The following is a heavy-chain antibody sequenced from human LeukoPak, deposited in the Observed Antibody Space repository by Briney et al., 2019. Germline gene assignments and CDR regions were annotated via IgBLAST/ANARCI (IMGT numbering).Heavy chain of an antibody. D-gene: IGHD1-14*01. V-gene: IGHV1-2*06. J-gene: IGHJ3*02. Sequence: ASVKVSCKASGYTFTAYYMHWVRQAPGQGLEWVGRINPNSGDTNNAQKFQCRVTMTRDTSISTEYMELTGLRSDDTAVYYCARDVSGISSATDTFDMWGQGTVVTVSS. CDR3: ARDVSGISSATDTFDM. CDR2: INPNSGDT. CDR1: GYTFTAYY.